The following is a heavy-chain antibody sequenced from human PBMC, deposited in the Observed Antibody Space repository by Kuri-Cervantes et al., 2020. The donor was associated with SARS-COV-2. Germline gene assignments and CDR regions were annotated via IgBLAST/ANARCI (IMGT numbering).Heavy chain of an antibody. CDR1: GYSFTSYW. CDR2: IYPGDSDT. CDR3: ARYSSSWSYYMDV. D-gene: IGHD6-13*01. J-gene: IGHJ6*03. V-gene: IGHV5-51*01. Sequence: GESLKISCKGSGYSFTSYWIGWVRQMPGKGLEWMGIIYPGDSDTRYSPSFQGQVTISADKSIGTAYLQWSSLKASDTAMYYCARYSSSWSYYMDVWGKGTTVTVSS.